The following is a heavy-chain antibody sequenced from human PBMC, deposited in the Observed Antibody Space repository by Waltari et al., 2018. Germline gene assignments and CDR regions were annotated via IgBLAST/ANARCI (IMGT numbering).Heavy chain of an antibody. CDR1: GGTFSSYA. CDR3: ARTYSRDPSIAAAGTTGYFDY. Sequence: QVQLVQSGAEVKKPGSSVKVSCKASGGTFSSYAISWVRQAPGQGLEWMGGIIPIFGTENYAQKFQGRVTMTADKSTSTAYMELSSLRSEDTAVYYWARTYSRDPSIAAAGTTGYFDYWGQGTLVTVSS. V-gene: IGHV1-69*14. CDR2: IIPIFGTE. J-gene: IGHJ4*02. D-gene: IGHD6-13*01.